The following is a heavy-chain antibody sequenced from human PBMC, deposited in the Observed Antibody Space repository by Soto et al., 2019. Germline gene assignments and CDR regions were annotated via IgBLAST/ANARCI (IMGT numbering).Heavy chain of an antibody. Sequence: QVQLQESGPGLVKSSETLSLTCTVSGGSISSYYWSWLRQSAGKGLEWIGRIYTSGSTNYNPSLKSRLTMSVDTSKNPFSLKLNSVTAAVTAVYYCASNTYDILTDFDHLTAFDIWGQGTLVTVSS. CDR3: ASNTYDILTDFDHLTAFDI. D-gene: IGHD3-9*01. CDR2: IYTSGST. J-gene: IGHJ3*02. V-gene: IGHV4-4*07. CDR1: GGSISSYY.